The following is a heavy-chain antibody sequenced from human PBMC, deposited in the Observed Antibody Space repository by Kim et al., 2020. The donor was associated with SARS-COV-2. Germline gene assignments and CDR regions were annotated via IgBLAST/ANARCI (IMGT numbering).Heavy chain of an antibody. CDR1: GFTFSSYA. D-gene: IGHD3-10*01. Sequence: GGSLRLSCAASGFTFSSYAMHWVRQAPGKGLEWVAVISYDGSNKYYADSVKGRFTISRDNSKNTLYLQMNSLRAEDTAVYYCATDRRGNPMVRGVTPTYYFDYWGQGTLVTVSS. CDR3: ATDRRGNPMVRGVTPTYYFDY. V-gene: IGHV3-30-3*01. CDR2: ISYDGSNK. J-gene: IGHJ4*02.